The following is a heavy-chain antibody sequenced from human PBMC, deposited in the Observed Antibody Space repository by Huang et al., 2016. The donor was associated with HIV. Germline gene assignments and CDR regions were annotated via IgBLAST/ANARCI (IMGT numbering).Heavy chain of an antibody. CDR1: GFAFSSYG. J-gene: IGHJ5*02. CDR3: AYQQWLVGLNH. V-gene: IGHV3-21*02. D-gene: IGHD6-19*01. Sequence: EVELVESGGGLVKPGGSLRLSCAASGFAFSSYGMTWVRQAPGKGLEWVAFSGSDSSYIYYADSGKGRVTISRDNAKSSIYLQLDSLRAEDTAVYYCAYQQWLVGLNHWGQGTLVVVSS. CDR2: SGSDSSYI.